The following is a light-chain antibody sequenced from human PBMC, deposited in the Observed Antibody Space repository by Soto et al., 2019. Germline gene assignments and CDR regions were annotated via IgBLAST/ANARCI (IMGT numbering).Light chain of an antibody. CDR3: QQANSFPLT. J-gene: IGKJ4*01. CDR1: QGISSR. Sequence: DLPMTQSPSSVSASVGDRVTITCRASQGISSRLAWYQQKRGKAPILLIYAASNLQSGVPSIFSGSVSETDFTVTIGSLHPEDCATYYCQQANSFPLTFGGGPKVEIK. V-gene: IGKV1-12*01. CDR2: AAS.